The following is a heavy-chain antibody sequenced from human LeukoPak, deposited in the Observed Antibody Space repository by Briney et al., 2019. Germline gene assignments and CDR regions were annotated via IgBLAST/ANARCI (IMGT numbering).Heavy chain of an antibody. Sequence: SETLSLTCTVSGGSISSYYWSWIRQPPGKGLEWIGYIYYSGSTNCNPSLKSRVTISVDTSKNQFSLKLSSVTAADTAVYYCARGARVVTFDYWGQGTLVTVSS. V-gene: IGHV4-59*01. CDR1: GGSISSYY. CDR2: IYYSGST. D-gene: IGHD2-21*02. J-gene: IGHJ4*02. CDR3: ARGARVVTFDY.